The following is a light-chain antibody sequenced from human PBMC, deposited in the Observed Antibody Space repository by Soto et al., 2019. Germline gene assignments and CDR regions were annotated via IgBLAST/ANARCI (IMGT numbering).Light chain of an antibody. Sequence: QSVLTQPHSASGTPGQRVTISCSGSSSNIGSNSVHRFQQVPGTAPKPLIYSSNQRPSGVPERFSGSKSGTSASLAISGLQSEDEADYYCAAWDDSLNGHIFGTGTKLTVL. CDR1: SSNIGSNS. J-gene: IGLJ1*01. V-gene: IGLV1-44*01. CDR3: AAWDDSLNGHI. CDR2: SSN.